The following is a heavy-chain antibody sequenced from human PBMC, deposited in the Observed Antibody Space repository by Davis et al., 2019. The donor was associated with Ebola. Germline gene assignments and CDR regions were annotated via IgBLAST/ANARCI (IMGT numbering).Heavy chain of an antibody. J-gene: IGHJ4*02. D-gene: IGHD7-27*01. CDR3: ARVLTARSFDY. V-gene: IGHV1-2*04. CDR1: GYTFTGYY. Sequence: ASVKVSCKASGYTFTGYYMHWVRQAPGQGLEWMGWISPNSGGTNYAQKFQGWVTMTRDTSISTAYMELSRLRSDDTAVYYCARVLTARSFDYWGQGTLVTVSS. CDR2: ISPNSGGT.